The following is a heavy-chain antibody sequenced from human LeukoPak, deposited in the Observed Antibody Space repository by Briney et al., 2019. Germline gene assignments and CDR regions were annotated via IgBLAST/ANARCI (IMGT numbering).Heavy chain of an antibody. CDR3: ARARRPFGEAPRGMDV. V-gene: IGHV3-33*01. Sequence: GRSLRLSCAASGFTFSSYGMHWVRQAPGKGLEWVAVIWYDGSNEYYADSVKGRFTISRDNSKNTLYLQMNSLRAEDTAVYYCARARRPFGEAPRGMDVWGQGTTVTVSS. CDR2: IWYDGSNE. CDR1: GFTFSSYG. D-gene: IGHD3-10*01. J-gene: IGHJ6*02.